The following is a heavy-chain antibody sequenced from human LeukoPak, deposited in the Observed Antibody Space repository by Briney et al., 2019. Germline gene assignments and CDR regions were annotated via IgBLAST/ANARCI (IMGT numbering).Heavy chain of an antibody. J-gene: IGHJ6*02. D-gene: IGHD3-16*01. CDR2: IIWNGGNI. CDR1: GCAFDDYA. Sequence: GGSLRLSCVASGCAFDDYAMHWVRQTPGKGLEWVSGIIWNGGNIGYADSVKGRFTISRDNAKSTLYLQMNSLSTEDTAFYYCAKQDAIAYNYYYGLDVWGQGTTVTVSS. CDR3: AKQDAIAYNYYYGLDV. V-gene: IGHV3-9*01.